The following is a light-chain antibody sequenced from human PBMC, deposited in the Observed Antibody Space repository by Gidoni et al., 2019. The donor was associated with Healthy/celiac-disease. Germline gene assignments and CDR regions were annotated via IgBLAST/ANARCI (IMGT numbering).Light chain of an antibody. CDR3: QQYNNWPHMYT. Sequence: EIVMTQSPATLSVSPGERATLSCRASQSVSSNLAWYQQKPGQAPRLLIYGASTRATGIPARFSGSGSGTEFTLTISSLQSEDFAVYYCQQYNNWPHMYTFXXXTKLEIK. J-gene: IGKJ2*01. V-gene: IGKV3-15*01. CDR2: GAS. CDR1: QSVSSN.